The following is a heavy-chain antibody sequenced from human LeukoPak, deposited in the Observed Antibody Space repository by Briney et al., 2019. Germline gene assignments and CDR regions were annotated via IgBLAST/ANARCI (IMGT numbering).Heavy chain of an antibody. CDR1: GFTVSSNY. J-gene: IGHJ4*02. Sequence: GGSLRLSCAASGFTVSSNYMSWVRQAPGKGLEWVSVIYSGGSTYYADSVKGRFTISRDNSKNTLYLQMNSLKTEDTAVYYCTRPLPSGSYYLWGQGTLVTVSS. CDR2: IYSGGST. CDR3: TRPLPSGSYYL. V-gene: IGHV3-53*01. D-gene: IGHD1-26*01.